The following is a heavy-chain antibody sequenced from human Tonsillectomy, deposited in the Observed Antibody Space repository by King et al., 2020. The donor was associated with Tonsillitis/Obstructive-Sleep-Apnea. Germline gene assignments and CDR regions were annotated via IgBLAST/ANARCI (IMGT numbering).Heavy chain of an antibody. D-gene: IGHD3-10*01. CDR1: GFTFDDYT. Sequence: VQLVESGGVVVQPGGSLRLSCAASGFTFDDYTMHWVRHAPGKGLEWVSLITWDGDTTYYADSVKGRFTISRDNSKKSLYLQMNSLRTEDTALYYFAKAGSWMKSAYYYYFDYWGQGTLVTVSS. CDR3: AKAGSWMKSAYYYYFDY. CDR2: ITWDGDTT. V-gene: IGHV3-43*01. J-gene: IGHJ4*02.